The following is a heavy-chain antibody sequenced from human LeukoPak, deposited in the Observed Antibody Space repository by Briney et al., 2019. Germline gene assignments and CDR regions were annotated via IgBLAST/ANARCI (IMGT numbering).Heavy chain of an antibody. J-gene: IGHJ4*02. CDR3: VKDYDSGGYYPSY. CDR2: ISWNSGSI. V-gene: IGHV3-9*01. D-gene: IGHD3-22*01. Sequence: PGGSLRLSCEASGFTFDDYAMHWVRQAPGKGLEWVSGISWNSGSIGYAGSVKGRFTISRDSAKNSLYLQMNSLRAEDTALYYCVKDYDSGGYYPSYWGQGTLVTVSS. CDR1: GFTFDDYA.